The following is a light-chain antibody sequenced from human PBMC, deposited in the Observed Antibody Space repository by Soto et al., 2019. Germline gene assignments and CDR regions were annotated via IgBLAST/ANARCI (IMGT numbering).Light chain of an antibody. V-gene: IGKV3-20*01. CDR2: GAS. J-gene: IGKJ5*01. CDR1: QSVSSR. Sequence: VGLTQSPGTLSLSPGERATLSCRASQSVSSRLAWYQQRPGQAPRLLISGASSRATGIPDRFSGSGSGTDFTLTISRLEPEDFALYYCQHYAHNSPITFGQGTRLEIK. CDR3: QHYAHNSPIT.